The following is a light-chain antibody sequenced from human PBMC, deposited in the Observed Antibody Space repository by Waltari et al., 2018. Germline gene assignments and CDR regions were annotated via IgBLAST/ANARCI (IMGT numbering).Light chain of an antibody. Sequence: QSALTQPASVSGSPGQSITISCPGTSSDVGAYNYVSWYQHHPGKAPKLRIFDVSNRPSGVSNRFSGSKSGNTASLTISGLQAEDEAGYYCSSYISSSTLELFGGGTSLTVL. CDR2: DVS. CDR3: SSYISSSTLEL. CDR1: SSDVGAYNY. V-gene: IGLV2-14*03. J-gene: IGLJ2*01.